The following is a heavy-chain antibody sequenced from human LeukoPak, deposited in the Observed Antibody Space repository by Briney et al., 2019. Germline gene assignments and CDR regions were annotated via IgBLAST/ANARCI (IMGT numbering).Heavy chain of an antibody. Sequence: GGSLRLSCTASGFTFSTYAMDWVRQAPGKGLEWVAVIVGNGGGIHYADSVEGRFTISRDNYKNTVYLQMNSLRAEDAAVYYCAKDRIPDGRYSIDYWGQGTLVTVSS. J-gene: IGHJ4*02. CDR3: AKDRIPDGRYSIDY. V-gene: IGHV3-23*01. D-gene: IGHD3-16*02. CDR1: GFTFSTYA. CDR2: IVGNGGGI.